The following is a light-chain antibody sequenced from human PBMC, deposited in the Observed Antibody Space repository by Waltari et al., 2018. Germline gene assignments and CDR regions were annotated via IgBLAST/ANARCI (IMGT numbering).Light chain of an antibody. CDR2: DVS. CDR1: SSDAGGYNY. Sequence: QSALTQPPSASGSPGQPVTISCTGTSSDAGGYNYVSWYQQHPDKAPKLMIYDVSKRPSGGPDRFSGSKSDNTASLTVSGLQAEDEADYYCSSYAGSDNFVVFGGGTKLTVL. V-gene: IGLV2-8*01. J-gene: IGLJ2*01. CDR3: SSYAGSDNFVV.